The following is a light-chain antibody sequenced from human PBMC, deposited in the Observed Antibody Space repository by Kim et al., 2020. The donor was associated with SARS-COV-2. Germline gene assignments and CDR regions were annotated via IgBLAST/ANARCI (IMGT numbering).Light chain of an antibody. CDR1: SGSIASNY. Sequence: NFMLTQPHSVSESPGKTVTISCTGSSGSIASNYVQWYQQRPGSAPPTVIYEDNQRPAGVPARFSGSIDISSNSASLTISGLKTEDEADYYCQSYDSSTVVFGGGTQLTVL. V-gene: IGLV6-57*02. CDR2: EDN. CDR3: QSYDSSTVV. J-gene: IGLJ2*01.